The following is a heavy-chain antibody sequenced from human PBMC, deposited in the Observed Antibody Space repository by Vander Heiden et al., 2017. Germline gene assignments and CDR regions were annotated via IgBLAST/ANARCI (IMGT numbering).Heavy chain of an antibody. Sequence: QVQLVQSGAEVKKPGASVKDPCKASGYTFTSYDINWVRQDTGTGPGWMGWMNPNSGNTGYAQKFQGRVTMTRNTSISTAYMELGSLRSEDTAVYYCARGSAWELDYWGQGTLVTVSS. V-gene: IGHV1-8*01. CDR1: GYTFTSYD. D-gene: IGHD1-26*01. J-gene: IGHJ4*02. CDR2: MNPNSGNT. CDR3: ARGSAWELDY.